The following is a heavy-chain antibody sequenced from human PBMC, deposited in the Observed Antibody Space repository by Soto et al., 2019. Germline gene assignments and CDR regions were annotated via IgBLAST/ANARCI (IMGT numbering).Heavy chain of an antibody. Sequence: GGSLRLSCVASGFTFSSYWMSWVRQAPGKGLEWVANIKQDGSEKHYVDSVKGRFTISRDNAKSSLYLQMNSLRAEDTALYYCARILGYCSGGSCDYWGQGTLVTVSS. J-gene: IGHJ4*02. V-gene: IGHV3-7*01. D-gene: IGHD2-15*01. CDR2: IKQDGSEK. CDR3: ARILGYCSGGSCDY. CDR1: GFTFSSYW.